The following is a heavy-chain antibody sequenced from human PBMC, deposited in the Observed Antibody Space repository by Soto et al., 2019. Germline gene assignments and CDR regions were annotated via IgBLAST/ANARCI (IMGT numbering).Heavy chain of an antibody. J-gene: IGHJ4*02. CDR3: ARARVVFYQLLPTRRSGYGY. Sequence: PGGSLRLSCSSSVFPSSSYAVHWVRQAPGKGLEWVAVISYDGSNKYYADSVKGRFTISRDNSKNTLYLQMNSLRAEDTAVYYCARARVVFYQLLPTRRSGYGYWGQGTLGTAPQ. V-gene: IGHV3-30-3*01. D-gene: IGHD2-2*01. CDR2: ISYDGSNK. CDR1: VFPSSSYA.